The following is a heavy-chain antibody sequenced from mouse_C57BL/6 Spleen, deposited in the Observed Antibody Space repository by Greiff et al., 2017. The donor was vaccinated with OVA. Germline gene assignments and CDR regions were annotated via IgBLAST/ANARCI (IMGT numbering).Heavy chain of an antibody. CDR3: ARNFDYGFAY. D-gene: IGHD2-4*01. J-gene: IGHJ3*01. V-gene: IGHV2-2*01. CDR1: GFSLTSYG. CDR2: IWSGGST. Sequence: QVQLKESGPGLVQPSQSLSITCTVSGFSLTSYGVHWVRQSPGKGLEWLGVIWSGGSTDYNAAFISRLSISKDNSKVQVFFKMNSLQADDTAIYYCARNFDYGFAYWGQGTLVTVSA.